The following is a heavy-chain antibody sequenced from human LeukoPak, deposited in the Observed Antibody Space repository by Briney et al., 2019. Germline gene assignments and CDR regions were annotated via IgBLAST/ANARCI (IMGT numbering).Heavy chain of an antibody. CDR1: GGSISSYY. D-gene: IGHD2-21*02. CDR3: ARSRGVTHFDY. CDR2: IYHSGST. Sequence: KPSETLSLTCTVSGGSISSYYWSWIRQPPGKGLEWIGYIYHSGSTYYNPSLKSRVTISVDRSKNQFSLKLSSVTAADTAVYYCARSRGVTHFDYWGQGTLVTVSS. J-gene: IGHJ4*02. V-gene: IGHV4-59*12.